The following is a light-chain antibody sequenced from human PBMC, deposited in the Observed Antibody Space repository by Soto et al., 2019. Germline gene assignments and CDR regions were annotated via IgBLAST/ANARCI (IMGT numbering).Light chain of an antibody. J-gene: IGKJ3*01. CDR3: QQSYNTPFP. V-gene: IGKV1-39*01. CDR1: QSINSF. CDR2: DAS. Sequence: DIQMTQSPSSLSASEGDRVTITCRASQSINSFLNWYQQKSGKAPKLLIYDASTLQSGVPSRCSSSGSETEFTLTITNLQTDDVATYYCQQSYNTPFPFGPGTKVDVK.